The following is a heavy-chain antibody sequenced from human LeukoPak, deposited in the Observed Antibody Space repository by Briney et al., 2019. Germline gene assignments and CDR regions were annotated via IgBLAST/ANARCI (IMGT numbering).Heavy chain of an antibody. J-gene: IGHJ3*02. CDR3: ARHDTGPLWLRPEDAFDI. CDR1: GGSISSYY. Sequence: PSETLSLTCTVSGGSISSYYWSWIRQPPGKGLEWIGYIYYSGSTNYNPSLKSRVTISVDTSKNQFSLKLSSVTAADTAVYYCARHDTGPLWLRPEDAFDIWGQGTMVTVSS. CDR2: IYYSGST. V-gene: IGHV4-59*08. D-gene: IGHD2-21*01.